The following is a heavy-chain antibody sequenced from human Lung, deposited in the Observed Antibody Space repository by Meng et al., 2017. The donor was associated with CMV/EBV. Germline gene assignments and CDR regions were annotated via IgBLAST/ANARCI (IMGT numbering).Heavy chain of an antibody. D-gene: IGHD3-3*01. V-gene: IGHV4-39*06. Sequence: SETLSLTCSVSGASITYNTYFWDWLRQPPGKGLEWIGSISYGGSTLYNSSLKSRVSISLDASESQVTLRLNSVTAADTAVYYCARIFPSDYYKYDLDVWGQGTTVTGSS. CDR3: ARIFPSDYYKYDLDV. J-gene: IGHJ6*03. CDR1: GASITYNTYF. CDR2: ISYGGST.